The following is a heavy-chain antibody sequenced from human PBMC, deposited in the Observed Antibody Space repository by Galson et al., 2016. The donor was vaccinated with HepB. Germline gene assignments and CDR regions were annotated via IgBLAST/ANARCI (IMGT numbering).Heavy chain of an antibody. CDR2: IWYDGSKK. Sequence: SLRLSCAASGFTFGGYGLHWVRQAPGKGLGWVAVIWYDGSKKYYADSVKGRVTISRDNSKNTLYLEMNSLRAEDTAVYFCAGASDYYGLDVWGQGTTVTVSS. CDR3: AGASDYYGLDV. CDR1: GFTFGGYG. V-gene: IGHV3-33*01. J-gene: IGHJ6*02. D-gene: IGHD3-16*01.